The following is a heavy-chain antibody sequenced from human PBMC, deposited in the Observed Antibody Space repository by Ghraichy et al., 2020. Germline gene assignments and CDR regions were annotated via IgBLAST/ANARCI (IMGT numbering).Heavy chain of an antibody. J-gene: IGHJ2*01. CDR1: GFTFSSYA. Sequence: GGSLRLSCAASGFTFSSYAMSWVRQAPGKGLEWVSAISGSGGSTYYADSVKGRFTISRDNSKNTLYLQMNSLRAEDTAVYYCAKDLAYCGGDCYNHNWYFDLWGRGTLVTVSS. CDR2: ISGSGGST. CDR3: AKDLAYCGGDCYNHNWYFDL. V-gene: IGHV3-23*01. D-gene: IGHD2-21*01.